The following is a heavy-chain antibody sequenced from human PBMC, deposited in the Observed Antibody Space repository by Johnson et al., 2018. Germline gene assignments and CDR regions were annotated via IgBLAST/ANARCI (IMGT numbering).Heavy chain of an antibody. D-gene: IGHD1-26*01. CDR2: ITSGSTTI. Sequence: QVQLVESGGGLVKXGGSLRLXCAASGFSFSDYYMTWVRQAPGKGLEWVSYITSGSTTIYYADSVKGRFTISRDDAKNSLYLQMNSLGVEDTAVYYCASSGSYSGLGYWGQGTLVTVSS. CDR3: ASSGSYSGLGY. V-gene: IGHV3-11*04. J-gene: IGHJ4*02. CDR1: GFSFSDYY.